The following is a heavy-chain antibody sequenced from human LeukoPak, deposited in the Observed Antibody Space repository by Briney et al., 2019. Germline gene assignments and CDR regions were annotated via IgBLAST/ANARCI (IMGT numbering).Heavy chain of an antibody. Sequence: PGGSLRLSCAASGFTVSSNYMSWVRQAPGKGLEWVSVIYSGGSTYYADSVKGRFTISRDNSKNTLYLQMNSLRAEDTAVYYCARRPTGCSGGSCSVYFDIWGLGTLVTVSS. CDR2: IYSGGST. J-gene: IGHJ4*02. D-gene: IGHD2-15*01. V-gene: IGHV3-66*01. CDR1: GFTVSSNY. CDR3: ARRPTGCSGGSCSVYFDI.